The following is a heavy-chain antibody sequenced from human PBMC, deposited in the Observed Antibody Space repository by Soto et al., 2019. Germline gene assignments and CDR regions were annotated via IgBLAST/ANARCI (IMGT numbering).Heavy chain of an antibody. D-gene: IGHD1-26*01. J-gene: IGHJ4*02. Sequence: EVQLVESGGGLVQPGRSLRLSCAASGFTFDDYAMHWVRQAPGKGLEWVSGISWNSGKIGYADSVKGRFTISRDNANNSLDLQMNSLRPEDTAFYYCAKEIVGAINYWGQGTLVTVSS. CDR2: ISWNSGKI. V-gene: IGHV3-9*01. CDR1: GFTFDDYA. CDR3: AKEIVGAINY.